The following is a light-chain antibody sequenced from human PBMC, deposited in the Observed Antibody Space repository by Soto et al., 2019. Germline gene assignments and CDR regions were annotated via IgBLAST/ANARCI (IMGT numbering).Light chain of an antibody. V-gene: IGKV1-33*01. CDR1: QDISNY. J-gene: IGKJ1*01. CDR2: DAS. Sequence: DVPMTQSPSSLSASVGDRVTITCQASQDISNYLTWYQQKSGKAPKLLIYDASNLETGVPSRFSGSGSGTDFTFTISSLQPEDVATYYCQQYNSLPRTFGQGTKVEIK. CDR3: QQYNSLPRT.